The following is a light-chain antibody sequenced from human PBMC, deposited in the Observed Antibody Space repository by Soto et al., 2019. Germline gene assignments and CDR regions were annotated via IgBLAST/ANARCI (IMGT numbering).Light chain of an antibody. V-gene: IGKV3-20*01. CDR3: QQYGSSSWT. CDR2: GAS. Sequence: EIVLTQSPGTLSLSPGERATLSCRASQSVSSSYLAWYQQKPGQAPRLLIDGASSRSTGIPYRFSGSGSETDFTLPISRLEPEDFAVYYCQQYGSSSWTFGQGTKVEIK. J-gene: IGKJ1*01. CDR1: QSVSSSY.